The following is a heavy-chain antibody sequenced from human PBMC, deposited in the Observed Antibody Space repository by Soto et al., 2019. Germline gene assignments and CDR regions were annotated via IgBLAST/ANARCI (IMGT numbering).Heavy chain of an antibody. CDR2: IFYSGDT. J-gene: IGHJ1*01. CDR3: VGTGTTDDF. V-gene: IGHV4-30-4*01. Sequence: VQLQGSGPGLVKPSQTLSLTCTVSGASVNTGDYYWSYIRQPPGKGLEWLGYIFYSGDTYYNPSIKRRATISLTTSRNQFSLTLTSVTGADTAVYYCVGTGTTDDFWGQGTLVTVSS. CDR1: GASVNTGDYY. D-gene: IGHD1-7*01.